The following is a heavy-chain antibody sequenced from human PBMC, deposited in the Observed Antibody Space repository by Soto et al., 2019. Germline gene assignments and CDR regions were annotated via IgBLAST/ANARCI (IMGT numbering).Heavy chain of an antibody. V-gene: IGHV3-30-3*01. CDR3: ARDKRDLRFLEWSYYFDY. CDR2: ISYDGSNK. D-gene: IGHD3-3*01. Sequence: QVQLVESGGGVVQPXRSLRLSCAASGFTFSSCAMHWVRQAPGKGLEWVALISYDGSNKYYADSVKGRFTISRDNSKNTLYLQMNSLRAEDTAVYYCARDKRDLRFLEWSYYFDYWGQGTLVTVSS. CDR1: GFTFSSCA. J-gene: IGHJ4*02.